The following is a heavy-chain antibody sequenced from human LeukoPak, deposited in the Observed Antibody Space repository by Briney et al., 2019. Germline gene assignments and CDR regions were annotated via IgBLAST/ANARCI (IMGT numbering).Heavy chain of an antibody. CDR1: GYTFTTYY. D-gene: IGHD3-22*01. V-gene: IGHV1-46*01. CDR2: INTSGGST. CDR3: ARDPYDSSGDYLERYGMDV. Sequence: ASVTVSCKASGYTFTTYYMHWVRQAPGQGLEWMGIINTSGGSTSYAQKFQGRVTMTRDTSTSTVYMELSSLRSEDTAVYYCARDPYDSSGDYLERYGMDVWGQGTTVTVSS. J-gene: IGHJ6*02.